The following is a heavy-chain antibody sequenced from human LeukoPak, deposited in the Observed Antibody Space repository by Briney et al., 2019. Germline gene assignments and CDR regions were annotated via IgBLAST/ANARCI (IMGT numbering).Heavy chain of an antibody. CDR3: AKEGYSSGRPFDY. V-gene: IGHV3-23*01. CDR2: ISGSGAST. J-gene: IGHJ4*02. Sequence: GGSLRLSCAGSRFTFSTYAMSWVRQAPGKGLEWISDISGSGASTYYADSVKGRFTISRDNSKNTLYLQMNSLRAEDTAVYYCAKEGYSSGRPFDYWGQGTLVTVSS. D-gene: IGHD6-19*01. CDR1: RFTFSTYA.